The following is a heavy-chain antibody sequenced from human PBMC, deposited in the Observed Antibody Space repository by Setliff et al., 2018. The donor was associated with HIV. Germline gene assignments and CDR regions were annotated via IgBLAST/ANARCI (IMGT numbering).Heavy chain of an antibody. CDR1: GGSISSSSYY. Sequence: KPSETLSLTCTVSGGSISSSSYYWGWIRQPPGKGLEWIGTIYYSGSTYYNPSLKSRVTISVDTSKNQFSLKLRSVTAADTAVYYCNIYYYYYMDVWGKGTTVTVSS. CDR3: NIYYYYYMDV. CDR2: IYYSGST. V-gene: IGHV4-39*07. J-gene: IGHJ6*03.